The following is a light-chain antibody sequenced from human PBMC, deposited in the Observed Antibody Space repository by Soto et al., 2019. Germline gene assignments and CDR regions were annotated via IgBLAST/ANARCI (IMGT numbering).Light chain of an antibody. Sequence: QSVLTQPPSASGTPGQRVTISCSGSSSNIGSNYVYWYQQHPGTAATLLIYSNNQRPSGVPDRFSGSKSGTSASLAISGLRSEDEADYYCAAWYDSLSGWVFGGGTKLTVL. CDR3: AAWYDSLSGWV. V-gene: IGLV1-47*02. CDR2: SNN. CDR1: SSNIGSNY. J-gene: IGLJ3*02.